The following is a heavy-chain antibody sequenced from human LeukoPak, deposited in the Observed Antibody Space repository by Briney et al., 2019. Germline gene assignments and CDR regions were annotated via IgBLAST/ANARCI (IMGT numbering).Heavy chain of an antibody. CDR1: GDSVSRINGA. Sequence: SQTLSLTCAISGDSVSRINGAWNWIRQSPSRGLEWLGRTYYRSKWYNDYVESMKGRITISPDTSKNQFSLHLNSVTPEDTAVYYCARDLGNTGWYTFDYWGQGTLVTVSS. CDR3: ARDLGNTGWYTFDY. CDR2: TYYRSKWYN. D-gene: IGHD6-19*01. V-gene: IGHV6-1*01. J-gene: IGHJ4*02.